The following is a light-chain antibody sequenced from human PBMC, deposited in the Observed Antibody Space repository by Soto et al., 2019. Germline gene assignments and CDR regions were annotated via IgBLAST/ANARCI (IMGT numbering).Light chain of an antibody. V-gene: IGKV1-5*03. CDR1: HPISRW. CDR3: QKYHAYSRT. CDR2: MES. J-gene: IGKJ1*01. Sequence: DIQMTQSPSTLSASVGDRVTITCRASHPISRWLAWYQHKTGTAPKIRIYMESNLQSGVPSRLSGSGSGTELNLSISRLQPDDFATYYCQKYHAYSRTFGQGTKVDIK.